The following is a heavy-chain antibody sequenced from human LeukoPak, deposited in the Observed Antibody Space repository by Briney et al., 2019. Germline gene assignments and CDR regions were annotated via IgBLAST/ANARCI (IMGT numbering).Heavy chain of an antibody. V-gene: IGHV1-2*02. J-gene: IGHJ3*02. CDR1: GYTFTGYY. D-gene: IGHD4-17*01. CDR2: INPNSGGT. Sequence: GASVTVSCKASGYTFTGYYMHWVRQAPGQGLEWMGWINPNSGGTNYAQKFQGRVTMTRDTSISTAYMELSRLRSDDTAVYYCARDRSTVTSGMGAFGIWGQGTMVTVSA. CDR3: ARDRSTVTSGMGAFGI.